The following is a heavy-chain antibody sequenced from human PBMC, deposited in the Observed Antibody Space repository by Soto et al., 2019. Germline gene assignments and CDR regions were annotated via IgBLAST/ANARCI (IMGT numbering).Heavy chain of an antibody. CDR2: LPGSSGFT. CDR1: GFTFCNFA. Sequence: GGSLRLSCVVSGFTFCNFAMSWVRQAPGKGLEWVSTLPGSSGFTYYADSVKGRFAISRDNSRNTLSLQMNSLTAEDTAVYYCAKGGATYGLLTHDYWGQGTRVTVSS. V-gene: IGHV3-23*01. J-gene: IGHJ4*02. CDR3: AKGGATYGLLTHDY. D-gene: IGHD3-9*01.